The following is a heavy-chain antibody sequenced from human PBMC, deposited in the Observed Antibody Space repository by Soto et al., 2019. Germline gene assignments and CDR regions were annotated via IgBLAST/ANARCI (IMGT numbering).Heavy chain of an antibody. Sequence: GGSLRLSCAASGFTFSSYAMSWVRQAPGKGLEWVSAISGSGGSTYYADSVKGRFTISRDNSKNTLYLQMNSLRAEDTAVYYCAKDPGSVVPADRWFDPWGQGTLVTVSS. CDR1: GFTFSSYA. CDR2: ISGSGGST. V-gene: IGHV3-23*01. CDR3: AKDPGSVVPADRWFDP. J-gene: IGHJ5*02. D-gene: IGHD2-2*01.